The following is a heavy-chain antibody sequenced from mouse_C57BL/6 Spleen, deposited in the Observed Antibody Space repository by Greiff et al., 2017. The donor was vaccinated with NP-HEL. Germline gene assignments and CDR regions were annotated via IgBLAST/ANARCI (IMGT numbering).Heavy chain of an antibody. D-gene: IGHD4-1*01. Sequence: QVQLQQPGAELVMPGASVKLSCKASGYTFTSYWMHWVKQRPGQGLEWIGEIDPSDSYTNYNQKFKGKSTLTVDKSSSTAYMHLSSLTSEDSAVYYCARLLGPGAYWGQVTLVTVSA. CDR3: ARLLGPGAY. CDR2: IDPSDSYT. V-gene: IGHV1-69*01. J-gene: IGHJ3*01. CDR1: GYTFTSYW.